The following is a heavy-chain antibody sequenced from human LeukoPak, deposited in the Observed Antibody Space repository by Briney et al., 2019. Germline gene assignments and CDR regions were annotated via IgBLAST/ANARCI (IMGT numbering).Heavy chain of an antibody. CDR1: GFTFSGSA. J-gene: IGHJ4*02. V-gene: IGHV3-73*01. Sequence: GGSLRLSCVASGFTFSGSAMHWVRQASGKGLEWVGHIKSRGNSHATASAASLKGRFTISRDDSKNTAFLQLNSLQTDDTVMYYCARQSGAAIPFVYWGQGTLVTVAS. D-gene: IGHD2-2*02. CDR2: IKSRGNSHAT. CDR3: ARQSGAAIPFVY.